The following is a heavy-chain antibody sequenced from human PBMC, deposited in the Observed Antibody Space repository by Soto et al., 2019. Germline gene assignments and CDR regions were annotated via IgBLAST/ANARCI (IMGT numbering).Heavy chain of an antibody. J-gene: IGHJ5*02. CDR2: INHSGRP. D-gene: IGHD2-15*01. CDR3: ARGWMDCSGGSCYSIWFDH. CDR1: GGSFSGYY. V-gene: IGHV4-34*01. Sequence: QVQLQQWGAGLLKPSETLSLTCAVYGGSFSGYYWSWIRQPPGKGLAWLGEINHSGRPNYNPSLKSRVTISVDTSKNQFSLKLSSVTAADTAVYYCARGWMDCSGGSCYSIWFDHWGQGTLVTVSS.